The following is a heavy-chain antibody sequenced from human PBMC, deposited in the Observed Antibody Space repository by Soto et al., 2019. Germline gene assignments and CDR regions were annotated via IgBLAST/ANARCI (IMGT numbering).Heavy chain of an antibody. J-gene: IGHJ6*02. Sequence: PGGSLRLSCAASGFTFSRYIMNWVRQAPGKGLEWVSSFSSSSSYIYYADSVKGRFTISRDNAKNSLYLQMNSLRAEDTAVYYCARGGSYYDFWSDYSEVYYGMDVWGQGTTVTVSS. CDR3: ARGGSYYDFWSDYSEVYYGMDV. CDR1: GFTFSRYI. D-gene: IGHD3-3*01. V-gene: IGHV3-21*01. CDR2: FSSSSSYI.